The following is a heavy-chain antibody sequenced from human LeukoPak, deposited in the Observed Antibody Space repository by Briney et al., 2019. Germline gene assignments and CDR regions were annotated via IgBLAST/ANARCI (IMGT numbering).Heavy chain of an antibody. J-gene: IGHJ3*02. D-gene: IGHD5-12*01. CDR3: ARLPINSYDAFDI. CDR2: IYYSGTT. Sequence: SETLSLTCSVSGGSISSSSYYWVWIRQPPGKGLEWIGSIYYSGTTYYNLSLKSRVTISVDTSKNQFSLKLSSVTAADTAVYYCARLPINSYDAFDIWGQGTMVTVSS. CDR1: GGSISSSSYY. V-gene: IGHV4-39*01.